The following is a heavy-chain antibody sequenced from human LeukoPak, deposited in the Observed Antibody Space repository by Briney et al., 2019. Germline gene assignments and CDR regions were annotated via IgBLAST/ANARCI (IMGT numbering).Heavy chain of an antibody. V-gene: IGHV3-30-3*01. D-gene: IGHD3-22*01. CDR3: ATHYYDSSGYHSPDY. CDR1: GFTFSSYA. CDR2: VSYDGSNK. J-gene: IGHJ4*02. Sequence: GGSLRLSCAASGFTFSSYAMHWVRQAPGKGLEWVAHVSYDGSNKYYVDSVKGRFTISRDNSKNTLYLQMNSLRAEDTALYYCATHYYDSSGYHSPDYWGQGTLVTVSS.